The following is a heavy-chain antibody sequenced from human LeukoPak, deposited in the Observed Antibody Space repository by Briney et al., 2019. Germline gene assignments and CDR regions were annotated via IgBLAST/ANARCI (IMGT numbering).Heavy chain of an antibody. J-gene: IGHJ4*02. CDR1: GGSISNYY. CDR2: IYTSGST. D-gene: IGHD3-22*01. CDR3: ARLEGPYYYDRSGFDY. V-gene: IGHV4-4*09. Sequence: SETLSLTCAVSGGSISNYYWSWIRQPPGKGLEWIEYIYTSGSTNYNPSLKSRVTISEDTSKNQFSLKLRSVTAADTAVYYCARLEGPYYYDRSGFDYWGQGTLVTVSS.